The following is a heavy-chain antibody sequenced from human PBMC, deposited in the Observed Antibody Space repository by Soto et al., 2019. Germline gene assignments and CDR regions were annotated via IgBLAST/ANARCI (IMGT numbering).Heavy chain of an antibody. CDR2: ISYDGSNK. V-gene: IGHV3-30*18. Sequence: GALRLSCAASGYTFSSYGMHWVRQAPGKGLEWVAVISYDGSNKYYADSVKGRFTISRDNSKNTLYLQVNSLRAEDTAVYYCAKDLAPYSSPTDYYGMDVWGQGTTVTVSS. J-gene: IGHJ6*02. CDR1: GYTFSSYG. CDR3: AKDLAPYSSPTDYYGMDV. D-gene: IGHD6-13*01.